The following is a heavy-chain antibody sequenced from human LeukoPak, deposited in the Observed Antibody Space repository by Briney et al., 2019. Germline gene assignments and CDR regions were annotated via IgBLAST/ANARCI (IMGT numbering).Heavy chain of an antibody. J-gene: IGHJ4*02. Sequence: PGGSLRLSCAASGFTFSSNYMSWVRQAPGKGLEGVSAIYTGGATYYSDSVRGRFTISRDNSKNTLYLQMNSLRAEDTAVYYCATNSGWNYFGYWGQGTLVTVSS. V-gene: IGHV3-53*01. CDR1: GFTFSSNY. D-gene: IGHD5-12*01. CDR2: IYTGGAT. CDR3: ATNSGWNYFGY.